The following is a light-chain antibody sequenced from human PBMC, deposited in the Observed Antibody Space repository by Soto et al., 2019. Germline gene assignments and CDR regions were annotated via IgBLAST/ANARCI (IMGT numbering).Light chain of an antibody. V-gene: IGKV1-9*01. CDR1: HDISTF. J-gene: IGKJ5*01. CDR3: QQLYTLPFT. CDR2: EAS. Sequence: DIQLSQSPSLLSTSIGDRFTITCRASHDISTFLAWYQQKPGKAPKLLIYEASTLQSGVPSRFSGSGSGTEFTLTISGLLPEDFAAYHCQQLYTLPFTFGQGTRLEI.